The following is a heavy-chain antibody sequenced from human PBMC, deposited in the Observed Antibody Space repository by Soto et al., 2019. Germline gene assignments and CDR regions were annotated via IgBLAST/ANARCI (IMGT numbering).Heavy chain of an antibody. CDR1: GGSFSGYY. CDR3: ARGRAVAARPYYFDY. V-gene: IGHV4-34*01. J-gene: IGHJ4*02. CDR2: INHSGST. Sequence: SSETLSLTCAVYGGSFSGYYWSWIRPPPGKGLEWIGEINHSGSTNYNPSLKSRVTISVDTSKNQFSLKLSSVTAADTAVYYCARGRAVAARPYYFDYWGQGTLVTVSS. D-gene: IGHD6-6*01.